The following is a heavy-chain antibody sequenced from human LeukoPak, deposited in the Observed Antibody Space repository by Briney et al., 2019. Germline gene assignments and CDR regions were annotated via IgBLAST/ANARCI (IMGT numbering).Heavy chain of an antibody. CDR2: IWYDGSKI. Sequence: PGGSLRLSCVASGCTLSDYGIHWVRQAPGKGLEWVSLIWYDGSKIYYADSVKGRFSISKENSRTTVFLQMKSLRAEDTALYFCARGGTRLGYYYYAMDVWGKGTTVPVSS. J-gene: IGHJ6*04. V-gene: IGHV3-33*01. CDR1: GCTLSDYG. CDR3: ARGGTRLGYYYYAMDV. D-gene: IGHD1-1*01.